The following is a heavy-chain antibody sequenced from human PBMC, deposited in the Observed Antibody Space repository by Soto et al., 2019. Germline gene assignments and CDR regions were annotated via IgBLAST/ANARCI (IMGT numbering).Heavy chain of an antibody. J-gene: IGHJ6*02. Sequence: QVQLVQSGAEVKKPGASVKVSCKASGYTFTVYHIHWVRQVPEQGLEWMGIIYPSGDASKYAQNYEQKFQGRVTVTRDTSTNTVYMELSSLRPDDTAVYYCARVTTSAFYYYNYGMDVWGQGTTVTVSS. CDR3: ARVTTSAFYYYNYGMDV. V-gene: IGHV1-46*01. D-gene: IGHD2-2*01. CDR1: GYTFTVYH. CDR2: IYPSGDAS.